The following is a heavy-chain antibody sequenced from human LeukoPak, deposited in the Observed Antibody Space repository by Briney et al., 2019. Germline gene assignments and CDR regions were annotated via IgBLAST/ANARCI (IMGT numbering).Heavy chain of an antibody. Sequence: ASVKVSCKASGYTFTGYYMHWVRQAPGQGLEWMGWINPNSGGTNYAQKFQGRVTMTRDTSISTAYMELSRLRSDDTAVYYCARAVVVPAAISDYWGQGTLVTVSS. CDR3: ARAVVVPAAISDY. CDR1: GYTFTGYY. V-gene: IGHV1-2*02. J-gene: IGHJ4*02. CDR2: INPNSGGT. D-gene: IGHD2-2*01.